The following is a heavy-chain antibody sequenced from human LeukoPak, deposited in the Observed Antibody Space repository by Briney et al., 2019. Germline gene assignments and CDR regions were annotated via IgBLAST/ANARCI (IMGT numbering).Heavy chain of an antibody. J-gene: IGHJ3*02. V-gene: IGHV3-23*05. CDR2: IYSSGGT. CDR3: ATFYGSGKGGAFDI. Sequence: PGGSLRFSCAASGFTFSSYAMSWVRQAPGKGLEWVSVIYSSGGTSYADSVKGRFTISRDNSKNTLSLQMNSLRAEDTAVYYCATFYGSGKGGAFDIWGQGTMVTVSS. D-gene: IGHD3-10*01. CDR1: GFTFSSYA.